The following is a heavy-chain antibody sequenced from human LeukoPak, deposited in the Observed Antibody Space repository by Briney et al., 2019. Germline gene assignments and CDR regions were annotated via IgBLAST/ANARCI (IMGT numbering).Heavy chain of an antibody. CDR1: NDSINNYY. D-gene: IGHD6-13*01. CDR3: ARGVAAAGPWASDY. J-gene: IGHJ4*02. V-gene: IGHV4-59*01. Sequence: SVTLSLTCTVSNDSINNYYWSWIRQPPGKGLEWIGYIFYSGNTDYNPSLKSRVSISDDASKNQFSLKLNSLTAADTAVYYCARGVAAAGPWASDYWGQGTLVTVSS. CDR2: IFYSGNT.